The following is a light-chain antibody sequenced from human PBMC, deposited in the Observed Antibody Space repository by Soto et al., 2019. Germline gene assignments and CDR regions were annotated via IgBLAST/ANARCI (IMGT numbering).Light chain of an antibody. Sequence: DIQMTQSPSSLSASVGDRVTITCRASQSITSYLNWYQQKPRKAPELLIYAASSLQSGVPSRFSGSGSGTDFTLTISSLQPEDFATYYCQQSYSTPRTFGQGTKVDIK. V-gene: IGKV1-39*01. CDR1: QSITSY. CDR2: AAS. J-gene: IGKJ1*01. CDR3: QQSYSTPRT.